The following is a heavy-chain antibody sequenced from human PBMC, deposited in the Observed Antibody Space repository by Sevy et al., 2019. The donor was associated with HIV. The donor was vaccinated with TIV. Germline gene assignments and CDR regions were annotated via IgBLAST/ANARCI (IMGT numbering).Heavy chain of an antibody. D-gene: IGHD2-2*02. J-gene: IGHJ6*02. CDR2: VSWNSGAI. Sequence: GGSLRLCCATSGFAFGDYAMHWVREAPGKGLEWVAGVSWNSGAIDYAASVKGRFTISRDHAKSSLYLQMNSLRAEDTALYYCAKDINRGCDSINCYTYYYYYYGLDAWGQGTTVTVSS. V-gene: IGHV3-9*01. CDR3: AKDINRGCDSINCYTYYYYYYGLDA. CDR1: GFAFGDYA.